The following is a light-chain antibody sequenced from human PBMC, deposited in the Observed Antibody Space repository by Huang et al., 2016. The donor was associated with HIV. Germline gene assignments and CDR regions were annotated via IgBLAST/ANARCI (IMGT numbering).Light chain of an antibody. V-gene: IGKV1D-12*01. CDR3: QQAHTFPLT. J-gene: IGKJ4*01. Sequence: DIQMTQSPSSVSASVGDRVTITCRASQGISTWLVWYQQKPGRAPKFLIYGASELQPGVPSRFSGSGSWTDFTLTISSLQPEDFATYYCQQAHTFPLTFGGGTKVEMK. CDR2: GAS. CDR1: QGISTW.